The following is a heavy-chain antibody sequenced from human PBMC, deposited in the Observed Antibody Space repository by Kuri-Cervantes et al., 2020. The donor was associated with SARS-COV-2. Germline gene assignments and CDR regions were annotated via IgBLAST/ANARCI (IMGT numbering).Heavy chain of an antibody. V-gene: IGHV4-59*01. J-gene: IGHJ4*02. D-gene: IGHD3-10*01. CDR3: ARTLDYYGSGTYCFDY. CDR2: IYYSGST. CDR1: GGSISSYY. Sequence: SETLSLTCTVSGGSISSYYWSWIRQPPGKGLEWIGYIYYSGSTNYNPSLKSRVTMSVDTSKNQFSLKLNSVTPADTAVYYCARTLDYYGSGTYCFDYWGQGTLVTVSS.